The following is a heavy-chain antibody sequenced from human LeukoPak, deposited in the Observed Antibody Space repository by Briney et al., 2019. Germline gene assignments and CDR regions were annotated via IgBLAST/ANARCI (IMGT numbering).Heavy chain of an antibody. V-gene: IGHV3-48*01. J-gene: IGHJ4*02. CDR3: ARAHTNRGFDY. CDR1: GFTFSSYS. CDR2: ISSSSTI. Sequence: GGSLRLSCAASGFTFSSYSMNWVRQAPGKGLEWVSYISSSSTIYYADSVKGRFTISRDNAKNSLYLQMNSLRAEDTAVYYCARAHTNRGFDYWGQGTLVTVSS. D-gene: IGHD3-10*01.